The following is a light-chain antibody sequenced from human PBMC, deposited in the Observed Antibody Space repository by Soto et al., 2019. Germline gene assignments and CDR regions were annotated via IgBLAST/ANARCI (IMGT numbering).Light chain of an antibody. CDR2: EVS. J-gene: IGLJ1*01. V-gene: IGLV2-14*01. Sequence: QSALTQPASVSGSPGQSITISCTGTSXDVGGYNYVSWYQQHPGKAPKLMIYEVSNRPSGVSNRFSGSKSGNTASLTISGLQAEDEADYYCSSLTTRFTYVFGTGTKVTVL. CDR3: SSLTTRFTYV. CDR1: SXDVGGYNY.